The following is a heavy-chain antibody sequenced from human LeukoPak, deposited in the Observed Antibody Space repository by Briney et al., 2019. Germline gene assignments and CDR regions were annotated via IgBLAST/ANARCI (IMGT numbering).Heavy chain of an antibody. CDR3: AREGRITIFGVVTEWFDP. D-gene: IGHD3-3*01. CDR2: INPDTGGT. J-gene: IGHJ5*02. Sequence: ASVKVSCKASGYTFSIYFMHWMRQAPGQRLEWMGWINPDTGGTSFAQNFQGRVTMTRDTSISTAYMELSRLRSDDTAVYYCAREGRITIFGVVTEWFDPWGQGTLVTVSS. CDR1: GYTFSIYF. V-gene: IGHV1-2*02.